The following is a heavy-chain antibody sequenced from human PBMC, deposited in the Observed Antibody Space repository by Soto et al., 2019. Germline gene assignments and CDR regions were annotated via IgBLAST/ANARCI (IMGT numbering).Heavy chain of an antibody. CDR1: GFSLSNYC. J-gene: IGHJ5*02. CDR2: IYTGGSI. CDR3: ARDLDSSGFSPDWFDP. V-gene: IGHV4-4*07. D-gene: IGHD3-22*01. Sequence: SADTLSISCTCSGFSLSNYCLSWIRQPTGKGLEWIGRIYTGGSINYNPSLKSRVTMSVDTSKQQFSLKLTSVTAADTAVYYCARDLDSSGFSPDWFDPWGQGTLVTVSS.